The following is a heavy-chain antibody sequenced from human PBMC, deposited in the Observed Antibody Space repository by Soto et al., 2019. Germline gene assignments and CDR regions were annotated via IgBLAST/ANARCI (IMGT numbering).Heavy chain of an antibody. CDR1: GYTLTELS. J-gene: IGHJ4*02. V-gene: IGHV1-24*01. D-gene: IGHD2-2*01. CDR2: FDPEDGET. CDR3: ATPDSPYCSSTSCPNPFDY. Sequence: ASVKVSCKVSGYTLTELSMHWVRQAPGKGLEWMGGFDPEDGETIYAQKFQGRVTMTEDTSTDTAYMELSSLRSEDTAVYYCATPDSPYCSSTSCPNPFDYWGQGTLVTVSS.